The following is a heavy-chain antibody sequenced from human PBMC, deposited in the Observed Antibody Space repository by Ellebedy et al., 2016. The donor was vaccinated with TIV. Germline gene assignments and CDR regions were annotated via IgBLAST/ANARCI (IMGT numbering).Heavy chain of an antibody. CDR3: ARDRSEAMIRGRGGFDP. CDR1: GYTFTGYY. CDR2: INPNSGGT. D-gene: IGHD3-10*01. V-gene: IGHV1-2*02. J-gene: IGHJ5*02. Sequence: ASVKVSCKASGYTFTGYYMHWVRQAPGQGLEWMGWINPNSGGTNYAQKFQGRVTMTRDTSISPAYMELSRLTSDDTAVYYCARDRSEAMIRGRGGFDPWGQGTLVTVSS.